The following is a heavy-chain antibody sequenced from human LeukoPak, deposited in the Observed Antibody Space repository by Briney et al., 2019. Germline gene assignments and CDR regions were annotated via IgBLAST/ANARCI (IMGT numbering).Heavy chain of an antibody. J-gene: IGHJ4*01. CDR2: INHSGST. Sequence: SETLSLTCAVYGGSFSDYYWNWIRQPPGKGLEWIGEINHSGSTNYNPSLKSRVTVSVDTFKNQFSLTLSSVTAADTAVYYCARVQDFETRGYYLGYWGHGTLVTVSS. CDR1: GGSFSDYY. CDR3: ARVQDFETRGYYLGY. V-gene: IGHV4-34*01. D-gene: IGHD3-22*01.